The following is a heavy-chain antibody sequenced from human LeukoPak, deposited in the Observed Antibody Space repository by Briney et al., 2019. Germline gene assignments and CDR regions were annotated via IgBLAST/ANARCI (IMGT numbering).Heavy chain of an antibody. CDR2: INHSGST. J-gene: IGHJ4*02. CDR3: ARGPIMITFGGVIAHSSYVDY. D-gene: IGHD3-16*02. Sequence: SETLSLTCAVYGGSFSGYYWSWIRQPPGKGLEWIGEINHSGSTNYNPSLKSRVTISVDTSKNQFSLKLSSVTAADTAVYYCARGPIMITFGGVIAHSSYVDYWGQGTLVTVPS. V-gene: IGHV4-34*01. CDR1: GGSFSGYY.